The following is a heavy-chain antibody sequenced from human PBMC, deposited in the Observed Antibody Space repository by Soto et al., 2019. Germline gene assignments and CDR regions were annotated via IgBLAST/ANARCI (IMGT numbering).Heavy chain of an antibody. CDR2: IYYSGST. J-gene: IGHJ3*02. V-gene: IGHV4-39*01. CDR3: ARHEDFNSGSYFAFDI. Sequence: SETLSLTCTVSGGSISSSSYYWGWIRQPPGKGLEWIGSIYYSGSTYYNPSLKSRVTISVDTSKNQFPLKLSSVTAADTAVYYCARHEDFNSGSYFAFDIWGQGTMVTVSS. D-gene: IGHD1-26*01. CDR1: GGSISSSSYY.